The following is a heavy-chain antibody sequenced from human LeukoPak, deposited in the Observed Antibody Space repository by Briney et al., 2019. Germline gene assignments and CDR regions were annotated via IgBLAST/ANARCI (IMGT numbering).Heavy chain of an antibody. CDR1: GFIFSSYG. D-gene: IGHD2-21*02. J-gene: IGHJ4*02. CDR3: ARDPFMVTAHSEFDY. Sequence: GGSLRLSCAASGFIFSSYGMNWVRQAPGKGLEWVSYISSSGSTIYYADSVKGRFTISRDNAKNSLYLQMNSLRAEDTAVYYCARDPFMVTAHSEFDYWGQGTLVTVSS. CDR2: ISSSGSTI. V-gene: IGHV3-48*04.